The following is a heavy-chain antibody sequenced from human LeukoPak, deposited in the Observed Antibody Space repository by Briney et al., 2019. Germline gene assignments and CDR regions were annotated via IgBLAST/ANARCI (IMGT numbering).Heavy chain of an antibody. V-gene: IGHV1-69*05. CDR3: ASAGVVVITTPEYFQH. Sequence: GASVKVSCKASGYTFTSCGISWVRQAPGQGLEWMGRIIPIFGTANYAQKFQGRVTITTDESTSTAYMELSSLRSEDTAVYYCASAGVVVITTPEYFQHWGQGTLVTVSS. J-gene: IGHJ1*01. CDR2: IIPIFGTA. D-gene: IGHD3-22*01. CDR1: GYTFTSCG.